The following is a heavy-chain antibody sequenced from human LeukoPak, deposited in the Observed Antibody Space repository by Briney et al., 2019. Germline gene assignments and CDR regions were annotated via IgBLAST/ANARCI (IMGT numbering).Heavy chain of an antibody. Sequence: ASVKVSCKASGYTFTGYYMHWVRQAPGQGLEGMGWINPNSGGANYAQKFQGRVTMTRDTSISTAYMELSRLRSDDTAVYYCARDEQLVDFSLDYWGQGTLVTVSS. J-gene: IGHJ4*02. CDR2: INPNSGGA. CDR3: ARDEQLVDFSLDY. CDR1: GYTFTGYY. V-gene: IGHV1-2*02. D-gene: IGHD6-6*01.